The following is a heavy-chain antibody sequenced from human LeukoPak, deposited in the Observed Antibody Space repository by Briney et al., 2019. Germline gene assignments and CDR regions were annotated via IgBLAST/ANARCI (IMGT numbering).Heavy chain of an antibody. CDR3: ARARPAPYNVFADF. Sequence: PGGSLRLSCVASGFTFRNYWMSWLRQTPGKGLEWVANINEDETERYYVASVEGRFTVSRDNGKNSLYLQMNGLRAEDSAVFYCARARPAPYNVFADFWGQGTLVTVSS. CDR2: INEDETER. J-gene: IGHJ4*02. D-gene: IGHD3-3*01. CDR1: GFTFRNYW. V-gene: IGHV3-7*01.